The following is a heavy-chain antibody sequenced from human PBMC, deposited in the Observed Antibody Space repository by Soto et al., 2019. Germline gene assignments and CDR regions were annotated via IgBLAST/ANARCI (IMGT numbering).Heavy chain of an antibody. CDR3: ARAVPTIFGVDYYYMDV. Sequence: QVQLVQSGAEVKEPGASVKVSCKASGYTFTSYGISWVRQAPGQGLEWMGWISAYNGNTNYAQKHQGRVTMTTDTPTSTAYMELRSLRSDDTAVYYCARAVPTIFGVDYYYMDVGGKGTTVTVSS. V-gene: IGHV1-18*01. D-gene: IGHD3-3*01. CDR1: GYTFTSYG. J-gene: IGHJ6*03. CDR2: ISAYNGNT.